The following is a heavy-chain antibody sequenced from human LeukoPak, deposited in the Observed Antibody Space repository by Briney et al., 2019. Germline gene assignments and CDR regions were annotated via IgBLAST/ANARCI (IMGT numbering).Heavy chain of an antibody. CDR1: GYTFTSYY. D-gene: IGHD5-18*01. V-gene: IGHV1-46*01. CDR2: INPSGGST. Sequence: AASVKVSCTASGYTFTSYYMHWVRQAPGQGLEWMGIINPSGGSTSYAQKFQGRVTMTRDTSTSTVYMELSSLRSEDTAVYYCARVGQLWFQFDYWGQGTLVTVSS. J-gene: IGHJ4*02. CDR3: ARVGQLWFQFDY.